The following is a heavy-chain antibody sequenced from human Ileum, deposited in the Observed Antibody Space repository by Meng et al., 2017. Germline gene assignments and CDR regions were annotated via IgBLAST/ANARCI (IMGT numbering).Heavy chain of an antibody. CDR1: GDSFTDYY. CDR3: ARRIRGGSYLG. Sequence: QLQLMQWGAGILKPSETRSLTCNVYGDSFTDYYWNWIRQPPGKGLEWIGEIHYNGSTNYNPSLESRVTISEDTSQKQFSLRLSSVTAADTAVYYCARRIRGGSYLGWGQGTLVTVSS. J-gene: IGHJ4*02. CDR2: IHYNGST. V-gene: IGHV4-34*01. D-gene: IGHD1-26*01.